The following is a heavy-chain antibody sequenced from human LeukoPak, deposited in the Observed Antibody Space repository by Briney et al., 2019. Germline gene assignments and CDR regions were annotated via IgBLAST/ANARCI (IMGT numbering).Heavy chain of an antibody. CDR2: TSSSDDGK. V-gene: IGHV3-23*01. CDR1: GFSLSSYA. D-gene: IGHD2-8*02. CDR3: ATYRQVLLPFES. Sequence: GGSLRLSCTVSGFSLSSYAMSWVRRAPGKGLEWVSATSSSDDGKYYADSVRGRFTISRDNSKSTLSLQMNSLRAEDTAIYYCATYRQVLLPFESWGQGTLVTVSS. J-gene: IGHJ4*02.